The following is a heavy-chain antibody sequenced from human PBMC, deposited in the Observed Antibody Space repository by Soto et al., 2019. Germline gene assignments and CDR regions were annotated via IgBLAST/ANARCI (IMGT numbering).Heavy chain of an antibody. J-gene: IGHJ4*02. D-gene: IGHD6-19*01. CDR2: TYYRSQWYY. V-gene: IGHV6-1*01. CDR3: AREPGFSSGTRLGFDY. CDR1: GDSVSSNSAT. Sequence: SQTLSLTCAITGDSVSSNSATWNWIRQSPSRGLEWLGRTYYRSQWYYDYAVSVKSRISINPDTSKNQFSLQLDSLTPEDTAVYYCAREPGFSSGTRLGFDYWGQGTLVTVSS.